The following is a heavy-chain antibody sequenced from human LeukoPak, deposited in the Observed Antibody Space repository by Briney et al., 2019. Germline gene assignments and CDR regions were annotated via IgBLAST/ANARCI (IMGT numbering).Heavy chain of an antibody. V-gene: IGHV3-30*02. Sequence: PGGSLTLSCAASGFTFSTFGMHWVRQAPGKGLEWVAFIRFDGSNEYYADSVKGRFTISRDNSKNTLYLQMNGLRAEDTAVYYCAKSDPRLPDYWGQGTLDTVSS. D-gene: IGHD2-15*01. CDR1: GFTFSTFG. J-gene: IGHJ4*01. CDR3: AKSDPRLPDY. CDR2: IRFDGSNE.